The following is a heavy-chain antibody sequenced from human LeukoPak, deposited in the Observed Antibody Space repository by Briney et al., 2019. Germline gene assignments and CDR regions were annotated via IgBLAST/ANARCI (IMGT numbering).Heavy chain of an antibody. CDR1: GGSLSGYY. CDR3: ARVDKSSSWYRNWFDP. V-gene: IGHV4-34*01. J-gene: IGHJ5*02. CDR2: INHSGST. D-gene: IGHD6-13*01. Sequence: SETLSLTCAVYGGSLSGYYWSWIRQPPGKGLEWIGEINHSGSTNYNPSLKSRVTISVDTSKNQFSLKLSSVTAADTAVYYCARVDKSSSWYRNWFDPWGQGTLVTVSS.